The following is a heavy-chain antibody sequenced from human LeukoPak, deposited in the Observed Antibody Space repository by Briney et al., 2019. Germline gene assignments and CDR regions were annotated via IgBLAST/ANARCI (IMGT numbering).Heavy chain of an antibody. V-gene: IGHV3-53*01. CDR3: AKDPQMYDILTGYVEPPLYYFDY. D-gene: IGHD3-9*01. Sequence: GGSLRLSCAASGFTVSNNHMSWVRQAPGEGLEWVSIIYSGGGTYYADSVKGRFTISRDISKNTLYLQMNSLRAEDTAVYYCAKDPQMYDILTGYVEPPLYYFDYWGQGTLVTVSS. CDR1: GFTVSNNH. CDR2: IYSGGGT. J-gene: IGHJ4*02.